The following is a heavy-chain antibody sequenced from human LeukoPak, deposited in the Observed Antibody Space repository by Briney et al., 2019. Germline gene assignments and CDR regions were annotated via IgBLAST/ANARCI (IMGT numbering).Heavy chain of an antibody. J-gene: IGHJ4*02. CDR3: AKDMGYSGYDSHFDY. CDR1: GFTFDDYA. Sequence: GGSLRLSCAASGFTFDDYAMHWVRQAPGKGLEWVSGISWNSGSIGYADSVKGRFTISRDNAKNSLYLQMNSLRAEDMALYYCAKDMGYSGYDSHFDYWGQGTLVTVSS. V-gene: IGHV3-9*03. CDR2: ISWNSGSI. D-gene: IGHD5-12*01.